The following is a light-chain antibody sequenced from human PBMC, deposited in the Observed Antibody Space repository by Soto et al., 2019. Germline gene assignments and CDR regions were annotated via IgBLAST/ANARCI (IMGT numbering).Light chain of an antibody. Sequence: IQLTQSPSSLSASVGDRVTITCRASQGISSYLAWNQQKPEKAPKLLIYAAPPLQSGVPSRFSGSGSGTDFTLTISSLQPEDFATYYCQQLNSLFTFGPGTKVDIK. V-gene: IGKV1-9*01. CDR3: QQLNSLFT. J-gene: IGKJ3*01. CDR1: QGISSY. CDR2: AAP.